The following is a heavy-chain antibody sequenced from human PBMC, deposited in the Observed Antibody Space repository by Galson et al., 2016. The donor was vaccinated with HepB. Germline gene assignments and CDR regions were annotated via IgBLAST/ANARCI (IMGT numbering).Heavy chain of an antibody. CDR2: IIPIFGTA. D-gene: IGHD3-3*01. CDR3: ARGHYRSWSAYYTAFYFDS. Sequence: QSGAEVKQPGASVKVSCKASGGTFSSYAISWVRQAPGQGLEWMGGIIPIFGTANSAQKFQGRVTITADESTSTAYMELSSLRSEDTAVYYCARGHYRSWSAYYTAFYFDSWGQGTLITVSS. CDR1: GGTFSSYA. J-gene: IGHJ4*02. V-gene: IGHV1-69*13.